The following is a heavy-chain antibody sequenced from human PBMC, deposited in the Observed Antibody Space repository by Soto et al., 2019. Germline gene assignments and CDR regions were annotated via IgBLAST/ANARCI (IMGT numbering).Heavy chain of an antibody. Sequence: QVQLVQSGAEVKKPGASVKVSCKASGYTFTSYDSNWVRQATGQGLEWMGWMNPNSGNTGYAQKFQGRATMTRNTSIRTAYMELSSLRSEDTAVYYCARGLRGSGWYYFDYCGQGPLVTVSS. CDR1: GYTFTSYD. J-gene: IGHJ4*02. CDR2: MNPNSGNT. D-gene: IGHD6-19*01. V-gene: IGHV1-8*01. CDR3: ARGLRGSGWYYFDY.